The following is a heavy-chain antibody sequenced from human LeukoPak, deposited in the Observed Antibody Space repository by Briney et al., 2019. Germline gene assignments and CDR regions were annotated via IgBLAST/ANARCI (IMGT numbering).Heavy chain of an antibody. V-gene: IGHV3-43D*03. Sequence: GGSLRLSCAASGFAFSGYWMHWVRQAPGKGLEWVSLISWNGISTYYADSVKGRFTISRDNNKNSLYLQMNSLRAEDAALYYCAKPHLSVVDTPYFDDWGQGTLVTVSS. J-gene: IGHJ4*02. CDR2: ISWNGIST. D-gene: IGHD5-18*01. CDR3: AKPHLSVVDTPYFDD. CDR1: GFAFSGYW.